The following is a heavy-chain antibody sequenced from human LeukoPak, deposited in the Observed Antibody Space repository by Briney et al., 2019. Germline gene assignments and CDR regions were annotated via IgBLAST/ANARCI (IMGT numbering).Heavy chain of an antibody. CDR2: IDPSDSYT. J-gene: IGHJ6*02. V-gene: IGHV5-10-1*01. Sequence: PGESLKISCKASGYSFTTYWISWVRQMPGKGLEWMGTIDPSDSYTNCSPSFRGHVTLSADKSISTAYLQWTSLKASDTAMYYCARHCSSTSCYLDVWGQGTTVTVSS. D-gene: IGHD2-2*01. CDR1: GYSFTTYW. CDR3: ARHCSSTSCYLDV.